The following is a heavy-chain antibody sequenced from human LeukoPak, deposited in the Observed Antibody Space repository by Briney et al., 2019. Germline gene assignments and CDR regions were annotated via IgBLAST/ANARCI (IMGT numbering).Heavy chain of an antibody. V-gene: IGHV4-59*11. J-gene: IGHJ4*02. D-gene: IGHD2-2*01. CDR1: GGSLSSHY. Sequence: PSETPSLTCTVSGGSLSSHYWSWIRQPPGKGLELIGHIYYTGTTYYNPSLNSRVTISSDTSRNQFSLRLTSVTAADTAVYYCARFSSDCSTASCYLTYWGQGTLVTVSS. CDR3: ARFSSDCSTASCYLTY. CDR2: IYYTGTT.